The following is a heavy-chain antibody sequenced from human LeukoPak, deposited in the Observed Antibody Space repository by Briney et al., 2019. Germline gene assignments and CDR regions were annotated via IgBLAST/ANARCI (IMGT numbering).Heavy chain of an antibody. J-gene: IGHJ3*02. CDR3: ATVAGIVVVPAARAFDI. V-gene: IGHV1-24*01. Sequence: ASVKVSCKVSGYTLTELSMHWVRQAPGKGLEWMGGFDPEDGETIYAQKFQGRVTMTEDTSTDTAYMELSSLRSEDTAVYYCATVAGIVVVPAARAFDIWGQGTMVTVSS. CDR1: GYTLTELS. CDR2: FDPEDGET. D-gene: IGHD2-2*01.